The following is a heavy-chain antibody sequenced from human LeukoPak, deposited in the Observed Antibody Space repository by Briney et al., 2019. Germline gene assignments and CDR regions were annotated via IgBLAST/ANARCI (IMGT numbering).Heavy chain of an antibody. CDR3: ARDSSGSLSYFDN. V-gene: IGHV3-33*01. Sequence: PGGSLRLSCAASGFTFSNYGMHWVRQAPGKGLEWVAVIWYDGSNKYYADSVKGRFTISRDNSKNTLYLQMNSLRVEDTAVYYCARDSSGSLSYFDNWGQGTLVTVSS. CDR2: IWYDGSNK. J-gene: IGHJ4*02. CDR1: GFTFSNYG. D-gene: IGHD3-10*01.